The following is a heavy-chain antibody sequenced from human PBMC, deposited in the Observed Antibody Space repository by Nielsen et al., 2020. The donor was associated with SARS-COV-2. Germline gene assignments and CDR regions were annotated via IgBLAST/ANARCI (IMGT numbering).Heavy chain of an antibody. CDR3: ARDQYYYGSGSYYNGGFDP. J-gene: IGHJ5*02. D-gene: IGHD3-10*01. V-gene: IGHV3-21*04. CDR2: ISSSSSYI. Sequence: WIRQSPGKGLEWVSSISSSSSYIYYADSVKGRFTISRDNAKNSLYLQMNSLRAEDTAVYYCARDQYYYGSGSYYNGGFDPWGQGTLVTVSS.